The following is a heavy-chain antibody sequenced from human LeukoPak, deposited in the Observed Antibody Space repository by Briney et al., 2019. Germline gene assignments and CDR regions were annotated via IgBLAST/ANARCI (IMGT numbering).Heavy chain of an antibody. CDR2: VYPSDSDT. V-gene: IGHV5-51*01. CDR3: ARHGNGMDV. J-gene: IGHJ6*02. CDR1: GYSFTNYW. Sequence: GESLKISCKGSGYSFTNYWIAWVRQKPGKGLEWMGIVYPSDSDTRYSPSFQGQVAISVDKSINTAYLQWSSPKASDSAMYYCARHGNGMDVWGQGTTVTVSS.